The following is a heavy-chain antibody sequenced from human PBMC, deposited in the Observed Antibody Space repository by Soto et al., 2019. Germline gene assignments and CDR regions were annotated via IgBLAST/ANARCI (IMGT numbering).Heavy chain of an antibody. V-gene: IGHV1-69*13. CDR3: AKLEDHGSGSNGPRTKYYYYYYGMDV. D-gene: IGHD3-10*01. J-gene: IGHJ6*02. CDR1: GYTFTAYY. Sequence: ASVKVSCKASGYTFTAYYMHWVRQAPGQGLEWMGGIIPIFGTANYAQKFQGRVTITADESTSTAYLELSSLRSEDTAVYYCAKLEDHGSGSNGPRTKYYYYYYGMDVWGQGTTVTVSS. CDR2: IIPIFGTA.